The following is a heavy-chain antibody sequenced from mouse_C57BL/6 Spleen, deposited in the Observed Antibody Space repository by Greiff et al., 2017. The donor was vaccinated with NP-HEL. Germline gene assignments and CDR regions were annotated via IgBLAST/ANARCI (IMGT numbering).Heavy chain of an antibody. J-gene: IGHJ2*01. CDR2: IHPNSGST. CDR1: GYTFTSYW. D-gene: IGHD3-2*02. Sequence: VQLKQPGAELVKPGASVKLSCKASGYTFTSYWMHWVKQRPGQGLEWIGMIHPNSGSTNYNEKFKSKATLTVDKSSSTAYMQLSSLTSEDSAVYYCAREALRPSLDYWGQGTTLTVSS. V-gene: IGHV1-64*01. CDR3: AREALRPSLDY.